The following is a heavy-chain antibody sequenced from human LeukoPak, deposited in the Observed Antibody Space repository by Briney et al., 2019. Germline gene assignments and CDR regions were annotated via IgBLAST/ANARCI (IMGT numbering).Heavy chain of an antibody. Sequence: ATVKVSCKASGYTFTGYYMHWVRQAPGQGLEWMGWISPNSGDTDIAQKFQGRVTMTRDTSIATSYMEVDSLTSDDTAVYYCARESACGTTNCLAPADWLDPWGQGTLVTVSS. V-gene: IGHV1-2*02. CDR2: ISPNSGDT. CDR3: ARESACGTTNCLAPADWLDP. D-gene: IGHD2-2*01. J-gene: IGHJ5*02. CDR1: GYTFTGYY.